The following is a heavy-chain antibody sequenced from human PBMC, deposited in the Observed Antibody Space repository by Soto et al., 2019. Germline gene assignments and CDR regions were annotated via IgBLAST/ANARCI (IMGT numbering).Heavy chain of an antibody. CDR2: INPSGGST. J-gene: IGHJ6*02. D-gene: IGHD2-2*01. V-gene: IGHV1-46*01. Sequence: SLKVSCKASGYTFTSYYMHWVRQAPGQGLEWMGIINPSGGSTSYAQKFQGRVTMTRDTSTSTVYMELSSLRSEDTAVYYCARSYQLRGYYYGMDVWGQGTTVTVSS. CDR1: GYTFTSYY. CDR3: ARSYQLRGYYYGMDV.